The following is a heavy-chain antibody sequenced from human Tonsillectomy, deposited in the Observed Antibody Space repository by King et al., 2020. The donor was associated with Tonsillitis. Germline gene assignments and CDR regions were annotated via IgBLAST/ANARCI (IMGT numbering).Heavy chain of an antibody. J-gene: IGHJ6*02. V-gene: IGHV3-15*05. D-gene: IGHD3-22*01. CDR1: GFIFSNAW. CDR3: DAETSPGDYFDSRRDPGGMHV. CDR2: IKRKTDGGTT. Sequence: DVQLVESGGGLVQPGGSLRLSCAASGFIFSNAWMTWVRQAPGKGLEWVGRIKRKTDGGTTDYAAPVQGKFAISRDDATNTLYLQMNSLQTEDTALYYCDAETSPGDYFDSRRDPGGMHVWGQGTTVTVSS.